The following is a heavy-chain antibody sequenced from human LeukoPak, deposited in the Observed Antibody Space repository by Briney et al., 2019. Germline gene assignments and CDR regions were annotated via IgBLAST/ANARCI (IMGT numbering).Heavy chain of an antibody. D-gene: IGHD3-10*01. CDR3: ARGERLLWFGEFESRQYFQH. V-gene: IGHV1-69*06. Sequence: ASVKVSCKASGGTFSSDAISWVRQAPGQGLEWMGGIIPIFGTANYAQKFQGRVTITADKSTSTAYMELSSLRSEDTAVYYCARGERLLWFGEFESRQYFQHWGQGTLVTVSS. CDR1: GGTFSSDA. J-gene: IGHJ1*01. CDR2: IIPIFGTA.